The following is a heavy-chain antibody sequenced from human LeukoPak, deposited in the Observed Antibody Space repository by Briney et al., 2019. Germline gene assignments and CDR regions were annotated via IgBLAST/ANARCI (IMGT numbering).Heavy chain of an antibody. CDR3: TTGVVVTDDAFDI. J-gene: IGHJ3*02. Sequence: GGSLRLSCAASGYIFSNAWMSWVRQAPGKGLEWIGRIKSKTVGGAADYAAPVKGRFTISRDDSKNTLYLQMNSLKTEDTAVYYCTTGVVVTDDAFDIWGQGTMVTVSS. CDR2: IKSKTVGGAA. CDR1: GYIFSNAW. D-gene: IGHD2-21*02. V-gene: IGHV3-15*01.